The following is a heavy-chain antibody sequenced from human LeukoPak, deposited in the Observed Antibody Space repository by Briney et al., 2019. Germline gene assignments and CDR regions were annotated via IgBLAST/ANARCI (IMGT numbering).Heavy chain of an antibody. Sequence: GGSLRLSCAAAGLSVSSNNMHWVRQAPGGGLEWLSYISAGSGTMFSADSVKGRFTISRDNARDVLFLQMNSLGAEDTAVYYCTRDLGLRRMIWGRGTLV. J-gene: IGHJ2*01. V-gene: IGHV3-48*04. CDR1: GLSVSSNN. CDR2: ISAGSGTM. CDR3: TRDLGLRRMI.